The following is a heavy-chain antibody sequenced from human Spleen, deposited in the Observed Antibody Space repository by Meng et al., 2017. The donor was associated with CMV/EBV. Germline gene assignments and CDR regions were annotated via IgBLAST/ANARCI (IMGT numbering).Heavy chain of an antibody. CDR1: GFTFSHLP. CDR3: AREVYYDTSGYYHNEAFDI. Sequence: GGSLRLSCAASGFTFSHLPMHWVRQAPGKGLEWVAFISHDGSNKNSADSVRGRFTISRDNSKNTLYLQMNSLRAEDTAVYYCAREVYYDTSGYYHNEAFDIWGQGTMVTVSS. J-gene: IGHJ3*02. CDR2: ISHDGSNK. D-gene: IGHD3-22*01. V-gene: IGHV3-30*04.